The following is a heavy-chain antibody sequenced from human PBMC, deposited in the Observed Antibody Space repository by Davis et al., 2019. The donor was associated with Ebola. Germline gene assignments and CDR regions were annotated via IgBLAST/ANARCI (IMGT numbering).Heavy chain of an antibody. CDR3: AKDSRAYYYYGMDV. CDR2: INWNSDSI. V-gene: IGHV3-9*01. CDR1: GFTFDDYA. Sequence: SLKISCVASGFTFDDYAMHWVRRAPGKGLEWVAGINWNSDSIGYAASVKGRFTISRDNAKKSLFLQMNSLREDDTALYYCAKDSRAYYYYGMDVWGQGTTVTISS. J-gene: IGHJ6*02.